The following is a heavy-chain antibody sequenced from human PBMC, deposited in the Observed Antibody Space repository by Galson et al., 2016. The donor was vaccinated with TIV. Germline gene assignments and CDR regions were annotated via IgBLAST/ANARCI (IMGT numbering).Heavy chain of an antibody. Sequence: TLSLTCKFHGESFRGHYWTWIRQRPGKGLEWIGHIYYTGSTNYNSSLKSQVTISVDTSKNQFSLRLNSVTVADTAVYYCTRGRFAFGVALDVWGQGTMVTVSS. J-gene: IGHJ3*01. V-gene: IGHV4-34*09. D-gene: IGHD2-8*01. CDR2: IYYTGST. CDR1: GESFRGHY. CDR3: TRGRFAFGVALDV.